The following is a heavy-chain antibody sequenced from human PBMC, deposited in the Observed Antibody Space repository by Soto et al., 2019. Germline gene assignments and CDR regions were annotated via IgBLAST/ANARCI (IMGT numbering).Heavy chain of an antibody. D-gene: IGHD3-3*01. CDR3: ARGLSQVLRFLEWLSYDWFDP. CDR2: INHSGST. J-gene: IGHJ5*02. CDR1: GGSFSGYY. V-gene: IGHV4-34*01. Sequence: PSETLSLTCAVYGGSFSGYYWGWIRQPPGKGLEWIGEINHSGSTNYNPSLKSRVTISVDTSKNQFSLKLSSVTAADTAVYYCARGLSQVLRFLEWLSYDWFDPWGQGTLVTVSS.